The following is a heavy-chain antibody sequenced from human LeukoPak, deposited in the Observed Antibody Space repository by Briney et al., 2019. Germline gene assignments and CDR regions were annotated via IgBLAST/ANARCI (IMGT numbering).Heavy chain of an antibody. J-gene: IGHJ4*02. CDR1: GFTFSSYG. D-gene: IGHD6-13*01. CDR2: IWYDGSNK. CDR3: ATIAAAGEADY. Sequence: GGSLRLSCAASGFTFSSYGMHWVRQAPGKGLEGVAVIWYDGSNKYYADSVKGRFTISRDNSKNTLYLQMNSLRAEDTAVYYCATIAAAGEADYWGQGTLVTVSS. V-gene: IGHV3-30*02.